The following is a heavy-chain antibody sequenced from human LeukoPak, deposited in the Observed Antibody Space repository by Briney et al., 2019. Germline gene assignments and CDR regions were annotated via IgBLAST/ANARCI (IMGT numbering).Heavy chain of an antibody. J-gene: IGHJ4*02. CDR1: GFTFSSYW. CDR2: IKSDGSST. CDR3: ARDSSSWYYDY. V-gene: IGHV3-74*03. Sequence: TGGSLRLSCAASGFTFSSYWMHWVRQAPGKGLVWVSCIKSDGSSTTYADSVKGQFTISRDNAKNTLHLQMNSLRAEDTAVYYCARDSSSWYYDYWGQGTLVTVSS. D-gene: IGHD6-13*01.